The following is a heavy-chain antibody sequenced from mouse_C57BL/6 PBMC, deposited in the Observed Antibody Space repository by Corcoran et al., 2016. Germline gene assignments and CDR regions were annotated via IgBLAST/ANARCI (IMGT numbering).Heavy chain of an antibody. Sequence: QVQLKKSGAELVRPGASVKLSCKASGYTFTDYYINWVKQRPGQGLEWIARIYPGSGNTYYNEKFKGKATLTAEKSSSTAYMQLSSLTSEDSAVYFCARGGNYAMDYWGQGTSVTVSS. J-gene: IGHJ4*01. CDR3: ARGGNYAMDY. CDR2: IYPGSGNT. V-gene: IGHV1-76*01. CDR1: GYTFTDYY. D-gene: IGHD1-1*01.